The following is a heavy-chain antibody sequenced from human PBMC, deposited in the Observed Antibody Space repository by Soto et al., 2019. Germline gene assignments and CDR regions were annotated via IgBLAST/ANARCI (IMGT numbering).Heavy chain of an antibody. CDR3: ARDMRAVVGVADY. CDR2: ISSSSAYI. Sequence: EVQLVESGGGLVKPGGSLRLSCAASGFTFSTFSRNWLRQAPGKGLEWVASISSSSAYIYYADSVKGRFTVSRDNAKNSLHLQMNSLRGEDTAMYFCARDMRAVVGVADYWGQGTLVSVSS. V-gene: IGHV3-21*01. J-gene: IGHJ4*02. D-gene: IGHD1-26*01. CDR1: GFTFSTFS.